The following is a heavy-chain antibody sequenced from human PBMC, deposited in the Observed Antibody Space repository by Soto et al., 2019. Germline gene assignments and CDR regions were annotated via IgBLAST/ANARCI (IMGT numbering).Heavy chain of an antibody. J-gene: IGHJ6*02. V-gene: IGHV3-53*01. CDR1: GFTVSSNY. CDR2: IYSGGST. CDR3: AKETAPTPSGIDLAGTFYYYYGMDV. D-gene: IGHD6-19*01. Sequence: GSLRLSCAASGFTVSSNYMTWVRQAPGKGLEWVSAIYSGGSTYYADSVKGRFTISRDNSKNTLDLQMNSLRAEDSAVYYCAKETAPTPSGIDLAGTFYYYYGMDVWGQGTTVTVSS.